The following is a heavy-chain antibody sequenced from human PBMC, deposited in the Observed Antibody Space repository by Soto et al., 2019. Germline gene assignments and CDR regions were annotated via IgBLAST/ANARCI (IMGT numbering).Heavy chain of an antibody. V-gene: IGHV1-2*02. CDR2: INPNSGGT. CDR1: GYTFTGYY. Sequence: GASVKVTCKASGYTFTGYYMHWVRQAPGQGLEWMGWINPNSGGTNYAQKFQGRVTMTRDTSISTAYMELSRLRSDDTAVYYCARDRVQVLVGFDYWGQGTLVTVSS. J-gene: IGHJ4*02. D-gene: IGHD2-8*02. CDR3: ARDRVQVLVGFDY.